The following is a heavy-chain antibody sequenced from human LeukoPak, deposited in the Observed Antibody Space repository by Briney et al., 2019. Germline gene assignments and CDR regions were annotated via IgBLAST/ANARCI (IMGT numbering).Heavy chain of an antibody. D-gene: IGHD6-6*01. Sequence: SETLSLTCTVSGGSISNYYWTWIRQPAGKGLEWIGRIYTSGSTNYNPSLKSRVTMSLDTSKNQFSLKLSSVTAADTAVYYCARGRRSIAARGRVNYFDYWGQGTLVTVSS. CDR3: ARGRRSIAARGRVNYFDY. J-gene: IGHJ4*02. V-gene: IGHV4-4*07. CDR1: GGSISNYY. CDR2: IYTSGST.